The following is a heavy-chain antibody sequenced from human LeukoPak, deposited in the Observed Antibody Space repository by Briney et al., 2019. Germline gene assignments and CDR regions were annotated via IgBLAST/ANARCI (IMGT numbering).Heavy chain of an antibody. V-gene: IGHV3-74*01. CDR1: GFTFSSYW. D-gene: IGHD3-10*01. J-gene: IGHJ4*02. CDR3: VTYYYGSGIPY. Sequence: LPGGSLKLSCAASGFTFSSYWMHWVRQAPGKGLVWVSRINSDGSSTSYADSVKGRFTISRDNAKNTLYLQMNSLRAEDTAVYYCVTYYYGSGIPYWGQGTLVTVSS. CDR2: INSDGSST.